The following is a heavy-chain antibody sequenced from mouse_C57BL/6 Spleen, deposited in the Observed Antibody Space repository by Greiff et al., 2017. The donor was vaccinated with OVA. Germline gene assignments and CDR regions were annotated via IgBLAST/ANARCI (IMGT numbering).Heavy chain of an antibody. CDR3: VKDYDGSSYEGAWFAY. J-gene: IGHJ3*01. CDR2: IYPRSGNT. Sequence: QVQLKESGAELARPGASVKLSCKASGYTFTSYGISWVKQRTGQGLEWIGEIYPRSGNTYYNEKFKGKATLTADKSSSTAYMELRSLTSEDSAVYFGVKDYDGSSYEGAWFAYWGQGTLVTVSA. V-gene: IGHV1-81*01. CDR1: GYTFTSYG. D-gene: IGHD1-1*01.